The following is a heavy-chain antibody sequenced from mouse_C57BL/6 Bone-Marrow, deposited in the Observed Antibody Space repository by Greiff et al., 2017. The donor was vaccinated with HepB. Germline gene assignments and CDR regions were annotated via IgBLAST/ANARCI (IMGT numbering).Heavy chain of an antibody. D-gene: IGHD1-1*01. Sequence: VQLQQPGAELVRPGTSVKLSCKASGYTFTSYWMHWVKQRPGQGLEWIGVIDPSDSYTNYNQKFKGKATLTVDTSSSTAYMQLSSLTSEDSAVYYCARGDYYGRLHYAMDYWGQGTSVTVSS. CDR2: IDPSDSYT. J-gene: IGHJ4*01. CDR1: GYTFTSYW. V-gene: IGHV1-59*01. CDR3: ARGDYYGRLHYAMDY.